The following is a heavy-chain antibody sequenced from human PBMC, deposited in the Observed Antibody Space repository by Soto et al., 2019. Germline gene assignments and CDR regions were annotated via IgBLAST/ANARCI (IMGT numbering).Heavy chain of an antibody. Sequence: GASVKVSFKASGYTFTSYAMHLVRQAPGQRLEWMGWINAGNGNTKYSQKFQGRVTITRDTSASTAYMELSSLRSEDTAVYYCARSIVVVTALDYWGQGTLVTVSS. V-gene: IGHV1-3*01. D-gene: IGHD2-21*02. CDR3: ARSIVVVTALDY. CDR1: GYTFTSYA. CDR2: INAGNGNT. J-gene: IGHJ4*02.